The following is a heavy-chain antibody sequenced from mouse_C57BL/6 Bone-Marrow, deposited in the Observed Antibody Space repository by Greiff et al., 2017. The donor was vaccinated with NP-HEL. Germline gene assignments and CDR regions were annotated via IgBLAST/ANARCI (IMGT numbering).Heavy chain of an antibody. CDR2: ILPGSGST. J-gene: IGHJ4*01. V-gene: IGHV1-9*01. CDR3: ARQDYYGSSLSYYAMDY. CDR1: GYTFTGYW. Sequence: QVQLKQSGAELMKPGASVKLSCKATGYTFTGYWIEWVKQRPGHGLEWIGEILPGSGSTNYNEKFKGKATFTADTSSNTAYMQLSSLTTEDSAIYYGARQDYYGSSLSYYAMDYWGQGTSVTVSS. D-gene: IGHD1-1*01.